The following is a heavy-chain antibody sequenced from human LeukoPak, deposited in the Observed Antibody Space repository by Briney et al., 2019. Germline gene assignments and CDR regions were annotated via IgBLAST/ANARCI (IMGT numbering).Heavy chain of an antibody. V-gene: IGHV1-2*02. Sequence: AASVKVSCKASGYTFTAYYMHWVRQAPGQGLEWMGWINPNSGGTNYAQKFQGRVTMTRDTSISTAYMELSRLRSDDTAVYYCARDYYDSSGFGAFDIWGQGTIVTVSS. CDR3: ARDYYDSSGFGAFDI. CDR1: GYTFTAYY. D-gene: IGHD3-22*01. J-gene: IGHJ3*02. CDR2: INPNSGGT.